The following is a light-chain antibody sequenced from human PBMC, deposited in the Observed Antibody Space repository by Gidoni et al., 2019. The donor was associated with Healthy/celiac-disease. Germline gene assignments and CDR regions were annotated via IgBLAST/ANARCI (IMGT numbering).Light chain of an antibody. CDR2: AAS. V-gene: IGKV1-39*01. CDR3: QQSYSTPLT. CDR1: QSISSY. J-gene: IGKJ4*01. Sequence: DIQMTHSPSSLSASVGDRVTITCRASQSISSYLNWYQQKPGKAPKLLIYAASSLQSGVPSRFSGSGSATDFTLTISSLQPEYFATYYCQQSYSTPLTFGGGTKVEIK.